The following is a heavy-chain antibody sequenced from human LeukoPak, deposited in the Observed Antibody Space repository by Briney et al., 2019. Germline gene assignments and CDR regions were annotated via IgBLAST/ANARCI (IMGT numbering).Heavy chain of an antibody. J-gene: IGHJ6*02. Sequence: GGSLRLSCTASTFSFNDYEVSWIRQAPGKGLEWVSYISPSSTDRTYADSVKGRFTISRDNAKRSVYLQLNSLRVEDTAVYYCARGHYTMDVWGQGTTVTVSS. CDR2: ISPSSTDR. D-gene: IGHD3-10*01. CDR1: TFSFNDYE. V-gene: IGHV3-11*05. CDR3: ARGHYTMDV.